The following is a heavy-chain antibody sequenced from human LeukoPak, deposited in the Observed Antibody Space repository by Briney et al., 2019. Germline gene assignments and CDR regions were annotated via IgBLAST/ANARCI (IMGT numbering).Heavy chain of an antibody. J-gene: IGHJ4*02. CDR1: GFTVSSNY. CDR2: IYSGGST. Sequence: QLGGSLRLSCAASGFTVSSNYMSWVRQAPGKGLEWVSVIYSGGSTYYADSVKGRFTISRDNSKNTLYLQMNSLRAEDTAVYYCASSELVGFFDYWGQGTLVTVSS. V-gene: IGHV3-66*01. CDR3: ASSELVGFFDY. D-gene: IGHD2-15*01.